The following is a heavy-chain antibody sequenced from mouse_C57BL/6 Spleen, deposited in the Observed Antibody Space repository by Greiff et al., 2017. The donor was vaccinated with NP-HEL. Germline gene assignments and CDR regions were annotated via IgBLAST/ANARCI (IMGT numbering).Heavy chain of an antibody. V-gene: IGHV1-39*01. CDR2: INPNYGTT. Sequence: EVKLMESGPELVKPGASVKISCKASGYSFTDYNMNWVKQSNGKSLEWIGVINPNYGTTSYNEKFKSKATLTVDKSSSTAYMQLSSLTSEDSAVYYCARGDGYHVDYWGQGTTLTVSS. J-gene: IGHJ2*01. CDR1: GYSFTDYN. D-gene: IGHD2-3*01. CDR3: ARGDGYHVDY.